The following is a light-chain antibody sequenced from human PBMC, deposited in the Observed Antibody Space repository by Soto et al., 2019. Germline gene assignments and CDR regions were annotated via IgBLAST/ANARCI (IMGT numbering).Light chain of an antibody. V-gene: IGKV3-15*01. CDR1: QSVSSN. CDR2: GAS. CDR3: QQYNNWIT. Sequence: EIVMTQSPATLSVSPGERATLSCRASQSVSSNLAWYQQKPGQAPRLLIYGASTRATGIPARFSGSGSGTEFTLTLSSLQSEDFPVYYCQQYNNWITFGQGTRLEIK. J-gene: IGKJ5*01.